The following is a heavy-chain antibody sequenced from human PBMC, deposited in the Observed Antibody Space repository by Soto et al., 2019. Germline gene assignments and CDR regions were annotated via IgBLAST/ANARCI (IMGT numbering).Heavy chain of an antibody. Sequence: LCLTCTVSGVSISSSSYYWGWFRQPPGKGLEWIGTIYYGGSSYSNPSLKSRVTISLDTSKNQFSLTLTSVTAADTAVYYCARHGSYWGQGTLVTVSS. CDR3: ARHGSY. V-gene: IGHV4-39*01. CDR2: IYYGGSS. CDR1: GVSISSSSYY. J-gene: IGHJ4*02.